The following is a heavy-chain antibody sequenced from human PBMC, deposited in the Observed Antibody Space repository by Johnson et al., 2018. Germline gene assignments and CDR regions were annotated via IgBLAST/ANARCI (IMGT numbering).Heavy chain of an antibody. CDR3: ARDPYFDTRYYYYYMDV. Sequence: QVQLVQSGGGVVQPGRSLRLPCAASGFTFSRYALHWVRQAPGKGLEWVAVISYDGRNTYYADSVKGRLTISRDNSKNTLYLQRNSLIAEDTAVYYCARDPYFDTRYYYYYMDVWGKGTTVTVSS. J-gene: IGHJ6*03. D-gene: IGHD3-22*01. CDR2: ISYDGRNT. V-gene: IGHV3-30*04. CDR1: GFTFSRYA.